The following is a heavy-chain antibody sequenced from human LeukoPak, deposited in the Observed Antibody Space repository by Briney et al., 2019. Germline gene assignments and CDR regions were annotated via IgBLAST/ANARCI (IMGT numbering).Heavy chain of an antibody. CDR2: VYDTGST. D-gene: IGHD3-3*01. CDR1: GGSISSYY. J-gene: IGHJ4*02. CDR3: ARATYYDFWSGWRD. Sequence: PSETLSLTCTVSGGSISSYYWSWIRQPPGKRLQWIGYVYDTGSTNYNPSLKSRVSISIDKSKNQFSLKLTSVTAADTAVYYCARATYYDFWSGWRDWGQGALVTVSS. V-gene: IGHV4-59*01.